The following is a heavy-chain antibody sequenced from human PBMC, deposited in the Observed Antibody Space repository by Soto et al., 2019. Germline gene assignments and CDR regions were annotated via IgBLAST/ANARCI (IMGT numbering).Heavy chain of an antibody. CDR3: AEGGYCSGGSCYPKKNYYYNGMDV. CDR1: GFTFSSYA. Sequence: PGGSLRLSCAASGFTFSSYAMHWVRQAPGKGLEWVAVISYDGSNKYYADSVKGRFTISRDNSKNTLYLQMNSLRAEDTAVYYCAEGGYCSGGSCYPKKNYYYNGMDVWGQGTTVTVSS. V-gene: IGHV3-30-3*01. CDR2: ISYDGSNK. D-gene: IGHD2-15*01. J-gene: IGHJ6*02.